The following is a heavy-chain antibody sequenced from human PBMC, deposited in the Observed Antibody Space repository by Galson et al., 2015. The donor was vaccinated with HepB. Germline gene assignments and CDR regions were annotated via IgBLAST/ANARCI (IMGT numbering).Heavy chain of an antibody. V-gene: IGHV3-11*01. J-gene: IGHJ3*02. CDR1: RFTVSDYY. CDR2: IRGSDNMI. CDR3: ARDYYGSGTFHALDI. D-gene: IGHD3-10*01. Sequence: SLRLSCAVSRFTVSDYYMSWLRQAPGRGLEWVSYIRGSDNMIKYADSVKGRFTISRDNAKNSLYLQMNSLRAEDTAVYYCARDYYGSGTFHALDIWGQGTMVTVSS.